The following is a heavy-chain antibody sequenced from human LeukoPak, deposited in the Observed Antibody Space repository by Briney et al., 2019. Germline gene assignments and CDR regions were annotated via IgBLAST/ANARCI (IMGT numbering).Heavy chain of an antibody. Sequence: SGGSLRLSCAASGFTFSGYWMSWVRQAPGKGLEWVANIKQDGSEKYYVDSVKGRFTISRDNAKNSLYLQMNSLRAEDTAVYYCARVTHSSSWYGYRYWGQGTLVTVSS. CDR1: GFTFSGYW. V-gene: IGHV3-7*01. CDR3: ARVTHSSSWYGYRY. J-gene: IGHJ4*02. D-gene: IGHD6-13*01. CDR2: IKQDGSEK.